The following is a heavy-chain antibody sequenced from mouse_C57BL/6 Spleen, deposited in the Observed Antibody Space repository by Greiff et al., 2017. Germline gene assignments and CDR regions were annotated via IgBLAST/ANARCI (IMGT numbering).Heavy chain of an antibody. CDR3: ARGVAHYSNYVPPMDY. Sequence: QVQLKQSGAELARPGASVKLSCKASGYTFISSGLSWVKQRTGQGLEWIGEFYPRSGNTYYNEKFKGKATLTADKSSSTAYMELRSLTSEDSAVYFCARGVAHYSNYVPPMDYWGQGTSVTVSS. D-gene: IGHD2-5*01. V-gene: IGHV1-81*01. J-gene: IGHJ4*01. CDR2: FYPRSGNT. CDR1: GYTFISSG.